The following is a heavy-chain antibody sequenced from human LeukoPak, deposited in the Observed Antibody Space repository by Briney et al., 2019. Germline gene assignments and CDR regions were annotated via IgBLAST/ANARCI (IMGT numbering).Heavy chain of an antibody. J-gene: IGHJ6*02. D-gene: IGHD3-3*01. CDR2: ISSSSSYI. Sequence: GGSLRLSCPASGFTFSSYSMNWVRQAPGKGLEWVSSISSSSSYIYYADSVKGRFTISRHNAKNSLYLQMNSLRAGDTAVYYCAREVRFLVWTIYYYYYGMDVWGQGTTVTVSS. CDR1: GFTFSSYS. CDR3: AREVRFLVWTIYYYYYGMDV. V-gene: IGHV3-21*01.